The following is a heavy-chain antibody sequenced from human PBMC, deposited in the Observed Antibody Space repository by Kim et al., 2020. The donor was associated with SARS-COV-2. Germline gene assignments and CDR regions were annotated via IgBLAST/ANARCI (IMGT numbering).Heavy chain of an antibody. V-gene: IGHV1-2*06. Sequence: ASVKVSCKASGYTFTGYYMHWVRQAPGQGLEWMGRINPNSGGTNYAQKFQGRVTMTRDTSISTAYMELSRLRSDDTAVYYCANLEMATTYGMDVWGQGTTVTVSS. CDR1: GYTFTGYY. D-gene: IGHD5-12*01. CDR2: INPNSGGT. CDR3: ANLEMATTYGMDV. J-gene: IGHJ6*02.